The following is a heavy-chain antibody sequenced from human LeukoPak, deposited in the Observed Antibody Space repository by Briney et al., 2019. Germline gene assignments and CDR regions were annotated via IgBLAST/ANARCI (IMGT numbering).Heavy chain of an antibody. Sequence: SETLSLTCAVYGGSFSGYYWSWIRQPPGKGLEWIGEINHSGSTNYNPSLKSRVTISVDTSKNQFSLKLSSVTAADTAVYYCARGSYYGSGSYYYYYYGMDVWGQGTTVTVSS. V-gene: IGHV4-34*01. D-gene: IGHD3-10*01. J-gene: IGHJ6*02. CDR2: INHSGST. CDR1: GGSFSGYY. CDR3: ARGSYYGSGSYYYYYYGMDV.